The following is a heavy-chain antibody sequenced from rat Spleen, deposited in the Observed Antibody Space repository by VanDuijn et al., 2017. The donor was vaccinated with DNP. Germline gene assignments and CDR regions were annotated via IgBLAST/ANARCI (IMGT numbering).Heavy chain of an antibody. CDR1: GFTFSNSD. V-gene: IGHV5-25*01. Sequence: EVQVVESGGGLVQPGRSMKLSCAASGFTFSNSDMAWVRQAPTKGLEWVASISTGGGTTYYRDSVKGRFTISRDNAKSTLYLQMDSVRSEDTATYYCAKPDHWGQGVMVTVSS. CDR2: ISTGGGTT. J-gene: IGHJ2*01. CDR3: AKPDH.